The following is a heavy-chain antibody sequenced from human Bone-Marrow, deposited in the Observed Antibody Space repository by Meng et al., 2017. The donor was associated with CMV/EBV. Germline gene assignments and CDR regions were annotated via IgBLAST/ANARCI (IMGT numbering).Heavy chain of an antibody. D-gene: IGHD1-26*01. V-gene: IGHV3-21*01. J-gene: IGHJ6*02. CDR2: ISSSSSYI. Sequence: GESLKISCAASGFTFSSYSMNWVRQAPGKGLEWVSSISSSSSYIYYADSVKGRFTISRDNAKNSLYLQMNSLRDEDTAVYYCTSRSQGGTDYYYYGMEVWGQGTTVTVSS. CDR1: GFTFSSYS. CDR3: TSRSQGGTDYYYYGMEV.